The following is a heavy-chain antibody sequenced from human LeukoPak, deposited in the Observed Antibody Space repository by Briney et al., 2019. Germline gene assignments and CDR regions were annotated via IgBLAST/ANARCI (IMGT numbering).Heavy chain of an antibody. CDR1: GGSISSSSYY. Sequence: PSETLSLTCTVSGGSISSSSYYWGWIRQPPGKGLEWIGSIYYSGSTYYNPSLKSRVTISVDTSKNQFSLKLSSVTAADTAVYYCARGASITIFGVVIISYYFDYWGQGTLVTVSS. J-gene: IGHJ4*02. CDR2: IYYSGST. V-gene: IGHV4-39*01. D-gene: IGHD3-3*01. CDR3: ARGASITIFGVVIISYYFDY.